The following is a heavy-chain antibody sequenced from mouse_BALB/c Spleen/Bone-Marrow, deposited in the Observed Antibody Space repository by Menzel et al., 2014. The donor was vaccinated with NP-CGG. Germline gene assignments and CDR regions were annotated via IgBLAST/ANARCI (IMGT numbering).Heavy chain of an antibody. CDR2: IIPDNGDT. V-gene: IGHV1S46*01. CDR1: GYTFTDYY. CDR3: ARSTGYYVGTWFAY. D-gene: IGHD2-3*01. Sequence: DVHLVESGPELMKPGASVKMSCTASGYTFTDYYMKWVKQSHGKSLEWIGYIIPDNGDTFYNQKFKGKATLTIDKSSSTAYMQLNSLTSEDSAVYYCARSTGYYVGTWFAYWGQGTLVTVSA. J-gene: IGHJ3*01.